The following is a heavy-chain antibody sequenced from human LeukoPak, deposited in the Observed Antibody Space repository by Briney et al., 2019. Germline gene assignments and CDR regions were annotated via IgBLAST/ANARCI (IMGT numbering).Heavy chain of an antibody. D-gene: IGHD5-18*01. Sequence: GGSLRLSCAASGFNVGSKHMNWVRQAPGKGLEWVSAISGSGGSTYYADSVKGRFTISRDNSKNTLYLQMNSLRAEDTAVYYCAKQLGTAMVIGIPDYWGQGTLVTVSS. V-gene: IGHV3-23*01. CDR3: AKQLGTAMVIGIPDY. J-gene: IGHJ4*02. CDR2: ISGSGGST. CDR1: GFNVGSKH.